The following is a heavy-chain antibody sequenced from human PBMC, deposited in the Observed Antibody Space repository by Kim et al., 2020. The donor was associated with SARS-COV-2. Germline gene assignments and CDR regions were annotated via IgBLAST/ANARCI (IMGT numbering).Heavy chain of an antibody. CDR1: GYTFDNHW. CDR3: EIDRTGYYGILTGYYHG. CDR2: IKQDGSDK. V-gene: IGHV3-7*01. Sequence: GGSLRLSCEASGYTFDNHWMTWVRQAPGKGLEWVASIKQDGSDKYYLGSVEGRFTTARDNAKNSLVLQMNSLRAADTAVYDCEIDRTGYYGILTGYYHG. D-gene: IGHD3-9*01. J-gene: IGHJ6*01.